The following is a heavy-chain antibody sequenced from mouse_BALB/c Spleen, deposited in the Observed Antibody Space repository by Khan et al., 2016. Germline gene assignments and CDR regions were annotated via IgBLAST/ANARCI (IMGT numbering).Heavy chain of an antibody. CDR1: GYSFTGYY. Sequence: LVKTGASVKISCKASGYSFTGYYMHWVKQSHGKSLEWIGYITFYNGATSYNQKIKGKATFTVDTSSSTAYMQFNSLTSEDSAVYYCASPYGSSYVGFAYWGQGTLVTVSA. V-gene: IGHV1S34*01. CDR3: ASPYGSSYVGFAY. J-gene: IGHJ3*01. CDR2: ITFYNGAT. D-gene: IGHD1-1*01.